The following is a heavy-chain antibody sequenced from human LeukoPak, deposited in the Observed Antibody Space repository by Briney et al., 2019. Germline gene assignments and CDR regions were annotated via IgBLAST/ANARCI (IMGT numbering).Heavy chain of an antibody. V-gene: IGHV3-74*01. CDR3: AKDDGHQPRRFEY. D-gene: IGHD5-24*01. Sequence: PGGSLRLSCAASGFTFSSYWMHWVRQAPGKGLVWVSHINNDGSSTSYADSVKGRFTISRDNSKNTVYLQMNSLRGEDTAVYYCAKDDGHQPRRFEYWGQGTLVTVSS. CDR2: INNDGSST. J-gene: IGHJ4*02. CDR1: GFTFSSYW.